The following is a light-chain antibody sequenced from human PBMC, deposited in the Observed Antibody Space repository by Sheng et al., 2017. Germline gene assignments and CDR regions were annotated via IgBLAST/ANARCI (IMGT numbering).Light chain of an antibody. J-gene: IGKJ3*01. CDR2: AGS. CDR3: LQDYNYPFT. Sequence: DIQMTQSPSSLSASVGDRVTITCRTRQDISNYLVWYQQKPGKVPKLLIYAGSTLQSGVPSRFSGSGSGTDFTLTINSLQPEDVATYYCLQDYNYPFTFGPGTKVDIK. CDR1: QDISNY. V-gene: IGKV1-27*01.